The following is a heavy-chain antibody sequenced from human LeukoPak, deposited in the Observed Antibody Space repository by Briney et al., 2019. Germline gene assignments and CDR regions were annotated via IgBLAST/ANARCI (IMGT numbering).Heavy chain of an antibody. D-gene: IGHD3-10*01. V-gene: IGHV1-46*01. CDR2: INPSGGST. CDR3: ARERNRAMVRGVYYYYYYMDV. J-gene: IGHJ6*03. CDR1: GYTFTSYY. Sequence: GASVKVSCKASGYTFTSYYMHWVRQAPGQGLEWMGIINPSGGSTSYAQKFQGRVTMTRNTSISTAYMELSSLRSEDTAVYYCARERNRAMVRGVYYYYYYMDVWGKGTTVTISS.